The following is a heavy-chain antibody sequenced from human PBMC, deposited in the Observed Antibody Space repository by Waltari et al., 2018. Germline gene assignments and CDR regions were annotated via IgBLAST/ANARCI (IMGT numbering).Heavy chain of an antibody. D-gene: IGHD3-16*01. CDR1: GYSISSGYY. CDR2: IYHTGRT. V-gene: IGHV4-38-2*01. J-gene: IGHJ2*01. Sequence: QVQLQESGPGLLKSSETLSLTCAVSGYSISSGYYWGWIRQPPGKGLEWIGSIYHTGRTYYKPSLQCRLTISVDTARTQCSRKRNSETAAAPAVYYCARHIVSHMMYWYFDLWGRGTLVTVSS. CDR3: ARHIVSHMMYWYFDL.